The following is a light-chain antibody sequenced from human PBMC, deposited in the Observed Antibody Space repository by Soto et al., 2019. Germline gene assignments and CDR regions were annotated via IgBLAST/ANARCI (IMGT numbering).Light chain of an antibody. J-gene: IGKJ1*01. CDR3: MQSQQTPTT. V-gene: IGKV2-28*01. CDR2: FGS. CDR1: QSLLQSNGYNY. Sequence: DIVMTQSPLSLPVTPGEPASISCSSSQSLLQSNGYNYLDWYLQKPGQSPQLLIFFGSYRASGVPDRFSGSGSGTDFTLKIRSVEAEDVGIYDCMQSQQTPTTFGQGTRVEIK.